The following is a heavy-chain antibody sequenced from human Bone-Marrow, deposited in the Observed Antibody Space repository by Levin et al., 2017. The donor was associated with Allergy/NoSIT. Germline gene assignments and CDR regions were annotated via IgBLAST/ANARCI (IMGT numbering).Heavy chain of an antibody. Sequence: PGGSLRLSCKGSGYSFSNHWIGWVRQLPGKGLEWMGIIHLGDSDTRYSPSFQGQVTISADKSIGSAYLQWSSLKASDTAIYYCASGYCSPFTCHENYFGMDVWGQGTTVTVSS. D-gene: IGHD2-2*03. CDR3: ASGYCSPFTCHENYFGMDV. CDR1: GYSFSNHW. V-gene: IGHV5-51*01. CDR2: IHLGDSDT. J-gene: IGHJ6*02.